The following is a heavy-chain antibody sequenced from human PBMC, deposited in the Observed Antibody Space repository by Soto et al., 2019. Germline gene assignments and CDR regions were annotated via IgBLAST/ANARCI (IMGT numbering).Heavy chain of an antibody. CDR3: ARHATYDYGDYRGYYYYGMDV. J-gene: IGHJ6*02. D-gene: IGHD4-17*01. V-gene: IGHV5-51*01. CDR2: IYPGDSDT. Sequence: PGESLKISCKGSGYSFNSYWIGWVRQMPGKGLEWMGIIYPGDSDTRYSPSFQGQVTISADKSISTAYLQWSSLKASDTAMYYCARHATYDYGDYRGYYYYGMDVWGQGTTVTVSS. CDR1: GYSFNSYW.